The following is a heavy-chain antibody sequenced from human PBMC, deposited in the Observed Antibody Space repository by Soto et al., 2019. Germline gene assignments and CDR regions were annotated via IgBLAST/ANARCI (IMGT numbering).Heavy chain of an antibody. CDR1: GFTFSDYY. V-gene: IGHV3-11*03. CDR2: ISSSSSYT. Sequence: GGSLRLSCAASGFTFSDYYMSWIRQAPGKGLEWVSYISSSSSYTNYADSVKGRFTISRDNAKNSLYLQMNSLRAEDTAVYYCARRSDSSGYYQFYYFDYWGQGTLVTVSS. D-gene: IGHD3-22*01. CDR3: ARRSDSSGYYQFYYFDY. J-gene: IGHJ4*02.